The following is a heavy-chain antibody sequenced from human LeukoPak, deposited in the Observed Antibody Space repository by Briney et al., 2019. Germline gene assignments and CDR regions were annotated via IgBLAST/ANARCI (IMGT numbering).Heavy chain of an antibody. D-gene: IGHD6-13*01. V-gene: IGHV1-8*03. CDR1: GYTFTSYD. CDR3: ARDSSSWYYYYMDV. CDR2: MNPNSGNT. J-gene: IGHJ6*03. Sequence: ASXXVSCKASGYTFTSYDINWVRQATGQGLEWMGWMNPNSGNTGYAQKFQGRLTITRNTSISTAYMELSSLRSEDTAVYYCARDSSSWYYYYMDVWGKGTTVTVSS.